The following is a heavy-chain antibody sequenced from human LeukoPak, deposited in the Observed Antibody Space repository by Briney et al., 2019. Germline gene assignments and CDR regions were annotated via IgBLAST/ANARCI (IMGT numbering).Heavy chain of an antibody. J-gene: IGHJ6*02. CDR2: IWYDGSNK. Sequence: TGGSLRLSCAASGFTFSSYGMHWVRQAPGKGLEWVAVIWYDGSNKYYADSVKGRFTISRDNSKNTLYLQMNSLRAEDTAVYYCARALVRGDIYYYYGMDVWGQGTTVTVSS. CDR3: ARALVRGDIYYYYGMDV. V-gene: IGHV3-33*01. CDR1: GFTFSSYG. D-gene: IGHD7-27*01.